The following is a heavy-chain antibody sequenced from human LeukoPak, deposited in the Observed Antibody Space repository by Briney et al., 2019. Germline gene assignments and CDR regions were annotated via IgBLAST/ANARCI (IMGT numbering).Heavy chain of an antibody. CDR3: ARRRYSYGQDDAFDI. V-gene: IGHV1-46*01. D-gene: IGHD5-18*01. Sequence: ASVKVSCKASGYTFTSYYMHWVREAPGQGLEWMGIINPSGGSASYAQKFQGRVTMTRDMSTSTVYMELSSLRSEDTAVYYCARRRYSYGQDDAFDIWGQGTMVTVSS. CDR1: GYTFTSYY. CDR2: INPSGGSA. J-gene: IGHJ3*02.